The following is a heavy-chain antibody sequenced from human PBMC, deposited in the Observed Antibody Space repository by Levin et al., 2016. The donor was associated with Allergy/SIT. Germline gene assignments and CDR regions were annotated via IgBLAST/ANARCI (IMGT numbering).Heavy chain of an antibody. V-gene: IGHV1-69*02. Sequence: SVKVSCKASGGTFSSYTISWVRQAPGQGLEWMGRIIPILGIANYAQKFQGRVTITADKSTSTAYMELSSLRSEDTAVYYCARGHLNLGNCTNGVCYTGVYYYYMDVWGKGTTVTVSS. CDR1: GGTFSSYT. CDR3: ARGHLNLGNCTNGVCYTGVYYYYMDV. CDR2: IIPILGIA. J-gene: IGHJ6*03. D-gene: IGHD2-8*01.